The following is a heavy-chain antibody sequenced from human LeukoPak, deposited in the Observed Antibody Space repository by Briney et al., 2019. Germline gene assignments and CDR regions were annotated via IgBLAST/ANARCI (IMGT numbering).Heavy chain of an antibody. CDR3: ARGRGVLDIVATTSWTFDY. CDR2: INHSGST. CDR1: GGSISSSNW. D-gene: IGHD5-12*01. J-gene: IGHJ4*02. Sequence: SETLSLTCAVSGGSISSSNWWSWIRQPPGKGLEWIGEINHSGSTNYNPSLKSRVTISVDTSKNQFSLKLSSVTAADTAVYYCARGRGVLDIVATTSWTFDYWGQGTLVTVSS. V-gene: IGHV4-4*02.